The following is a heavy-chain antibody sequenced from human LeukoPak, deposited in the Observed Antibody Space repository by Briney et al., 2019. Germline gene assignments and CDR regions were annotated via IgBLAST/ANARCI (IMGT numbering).Heavy chain of an antibody. J-gene: IGHJ3*02. V-gene: IGHV4-31*03. Sequence: SETLSLTCTVSGGSISSGVYYWSWIRQHPGKGLEWIGYIYYSGSTYYNPSLKSRVTISVDTSKNQFSLKLSSVTAADTAVYYCARGNGWELLNAFDIWGQGTMVTVSS. D-gene: IGHD1-26*01. CDR3: ARGNGWELLNAFDI. CDR1: GGSISSGVYY. CDR2: IYYSGST.